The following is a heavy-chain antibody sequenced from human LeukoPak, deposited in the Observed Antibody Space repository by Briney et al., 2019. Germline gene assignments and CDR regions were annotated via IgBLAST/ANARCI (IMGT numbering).Heavy chain of an antibody. CDR2: IYYSGST. J-gene: IGHJ6*02. Sequence: SETLSLTCTVSGGSISSSSYYWGWIRQPPGKGLEWIGIIYYSGSTYYNPSLKSRVTISVDTSKNQFSLKLSSVTAADTAVYYCARGPLAAAGTLTYYYYGMDVWGQGTTVTVSS. D-gene: IGHD6-13*01. CDR1: GGSISSSSYY. V-gene: IGHV4-39*07. CDR3: ARGPLAAAGTLTYYYYGMDV.